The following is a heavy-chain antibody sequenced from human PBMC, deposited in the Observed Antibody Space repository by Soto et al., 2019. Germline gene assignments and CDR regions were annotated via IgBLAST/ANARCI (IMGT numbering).Heavy chain of an antibody. D-gene: IGHD2-15*01. J-gene: IGHJ4*02. CDR2: ISGSGGST. CDR1: GFTFSSYA. Sequence: GGSLRLSCAASGFTFSSYAMSWVRQAPGKGLEWVSAISGSGGSTYYADSVKGRFTIARDNSKNTLYLQMNSLRAEDTAVYDCAKEIAYYCSGGSCYSSHYFDYWGQGTLVTVSS. V-gene: IGHV3-23*01. CDR3: AKEIAYYCSGGSCYSSHYFDY.